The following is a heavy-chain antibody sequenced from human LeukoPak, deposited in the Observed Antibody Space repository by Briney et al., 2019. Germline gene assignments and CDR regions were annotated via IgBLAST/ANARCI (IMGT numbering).Heavy chain of an antibody. J-gene: IGHJ4*02. V-gene: IGHV3-30*01. CDR3: VVARGGYSDY. CDR1: GFTFSSYA. Sequence: PGGSLRLSCAASGFTFSSYAMHWVRQAPGKGLDWVAVTSYDGSTKYYADSVKGRFTISRDNSKNTLYLQMNSLRAEDTAVYYCVVARGGYSDYWGQGTLVTVSS. CDR2: TSYDGSTK. D-gene: IGHD2-15*01.